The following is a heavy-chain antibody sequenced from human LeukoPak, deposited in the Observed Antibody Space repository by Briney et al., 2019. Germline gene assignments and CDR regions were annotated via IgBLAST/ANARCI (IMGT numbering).Heavy chain of an antibody. V-gene: IGHV3-21*01. CDR2: ISSISSYI. CDR3: ATAYDFLYYFDY. CDR1: GFTFTRYS. Sequence: SLRLSCAASGFTFTRYSMNWVRQAPGKGLGWVSSISSISSYIYYADSVKVRFTISRDNAKNSLYLQMNSLRAEDTAVYYCATAYDFLYYFDYWGQGTLVTVSS. J-gene: IGHJ4*02. D-gene: IGHD3-3*01.